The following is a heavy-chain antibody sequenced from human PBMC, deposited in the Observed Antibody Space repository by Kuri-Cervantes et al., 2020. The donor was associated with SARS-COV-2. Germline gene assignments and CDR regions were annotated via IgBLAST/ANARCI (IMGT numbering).Heavy chain of an antibody. CDR1: GFTFSSYG. CDR2: IRYDGSNK. D-gene: IGHD6-6*01. V-gene: IGHV3-30*02. CDR3: ARDPDEYSSFSIDY. Sequence: GESLKISCAASGFTFSSYGMHWVRQAPGKGLEWVAFIRYDGSNKYYADSVKGRFTISGDNAKNSLYLQMNSLRAEDTAVYYCARDPDEYSSFSIDYWGQGTLVTVSS. J-gene: IGHJ4*02.